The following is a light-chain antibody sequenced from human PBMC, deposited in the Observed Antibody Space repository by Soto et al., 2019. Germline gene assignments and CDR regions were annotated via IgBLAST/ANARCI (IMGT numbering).Light chain of an antibody. CDR1: SSDVGSYNY. Sequence: QSALTQPRSVSGSPGQSVTLSCTGTSSDVGSYNYVSCYQHHPGKAPKLMIYDVTKRPSGVPDRFSGSKSGNTASLTISGLHAEDEADYYCCSSAGSYSYVFGTGTKVTVL. CDR2: DVT. J-gene: IGLJ1*01. CDR3: CSSAGSYSYV. V-gene: IGLV2-11*01.